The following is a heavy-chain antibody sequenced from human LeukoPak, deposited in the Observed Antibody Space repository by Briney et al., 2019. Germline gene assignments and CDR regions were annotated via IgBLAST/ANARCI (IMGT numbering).Heavy chain of an antibody. J-gene: IGHJ4*02. CDR3: ARKGSSFDY. D-gene: IGHD6-6*01. V-gene: IGHV1-2*02. CDR1: GYTFTGYY. Sequence: ASVKVSCKASGYTFTGYYMHWVRQAPGQGLEWMGWINPNSGGTYYAQRFQSRVTMTRDTSITTAYMELSRLRSDDSAVYYCARKGSSFDYWGQGTLVTVSS. CDR2: INPNSGGT.